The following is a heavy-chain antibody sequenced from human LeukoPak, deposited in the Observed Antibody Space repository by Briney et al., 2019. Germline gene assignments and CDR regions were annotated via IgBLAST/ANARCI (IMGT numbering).Heavy chain of an antibody. Sequence: SETLSLTCAVYGGSFSGYYWSWIRQPPGKGLEWIGEINDSGSSKYNPSLKSRVTISVDTSKNQFSLKLSSVIAADTAVYYCARDRGSYAPFDYWGQGTLVTVSS. CDR1: GGSFSGYY. J-gene: IGHJ4*02. CDR3: ARDRGSYAPFDY. D-gene: IGHD1-26*01. CDR2: INDSGSS. V-gene: IGHV4-34*01.